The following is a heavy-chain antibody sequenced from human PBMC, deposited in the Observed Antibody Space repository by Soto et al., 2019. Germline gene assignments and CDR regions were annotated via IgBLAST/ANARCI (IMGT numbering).Heavy chain of an antibody. CDR1: GGTFSSYA. Sequence: SVNVSCKSSGGTFSSYAISWVRQAPGQGLEWMGGIIPIFGTANYAQKFQGRVTITADKSTSTAYMELSSLRSEDTAVYYCASLAPVVVAATAYFDYWGQGTLVTVSS. CDR3: ASLAPVVVAATAYFDY. J-gene: IGHJ4*02. D-gene: IGHD2-15*01. CDR2: IIPIFGTA. V-gene: IGHV1-69*06.